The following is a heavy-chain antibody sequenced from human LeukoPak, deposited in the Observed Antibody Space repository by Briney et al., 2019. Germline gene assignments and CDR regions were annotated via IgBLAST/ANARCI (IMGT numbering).Heavy chain of an antibody. Sequence: SETLSLTCTVSGGSISSGGYYWSWIRQHPGKGLEWIGYIYYSGSTNYNPSLKSRVTISVDTSKNQFSLKLSSVTAADTAVYYCARAAEKSPPGGKALFDYWGQGTLVTVSS. V-gene: IGHV4-61*08. D-gene: IGHD4-23*01. CDR3: ARAAEKSPPGGKALFDY. CDR1: GGSISSGGYY. CDR2: IYYSGST. J-gene: IGHJ4*02.